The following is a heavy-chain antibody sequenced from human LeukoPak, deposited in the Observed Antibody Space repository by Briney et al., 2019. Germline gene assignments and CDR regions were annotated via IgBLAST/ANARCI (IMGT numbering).Heavy chain of an antibody. Sequence: SETLSLTCTVSGGSIIRSDYYWGWIRQPPGKGLEWLGSIYCSGSTYYNPSLKSRVTISVDTSKNQFSLQLNSVTAADTAIYYCAREVSSADYYHYYGMDVWGQGTSVTVSS. CDR1: GGSIIRSDYY. V-gene: IGHV4-39*01. D-gene: IGHD2-2*01. CDR2: IYCSGST. CDR3: AREVSSADYYHYYGMDV. J-gene: IGHJ6*02.